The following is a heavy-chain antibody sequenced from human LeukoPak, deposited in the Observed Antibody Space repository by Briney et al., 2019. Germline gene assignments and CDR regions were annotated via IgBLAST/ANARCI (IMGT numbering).Heavy chain of an antibody. V-gene: IGHV4-30-4*01. CDR1: GGSISSGDYY. CDR3: AREVVGAMTYFDY. CDR2: IYYSGST. D-gene: IGHD1-26*01. J-gene: IGHJ4*02. Sequence: SETLSLTCTVSGGSISSGDYYWSWIRQPPGKGLEWIGYIYYSGSTYYNPSLKSRVTISVDTSKNQFSLKLSSVTAADTAVYYCAREVVGAMTYFDYWGQGTLVTVSS.